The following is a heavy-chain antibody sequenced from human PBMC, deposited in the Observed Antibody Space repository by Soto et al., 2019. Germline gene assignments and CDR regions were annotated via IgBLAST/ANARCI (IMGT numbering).Heavy chain of an antibody. D-gene: IGHD4-17*01. J-gene: IGHJ4*02. CDR1: GFTFNNAW. CDR3: TTHNYGIDY. Sequence: EVQLIESGGGLVEPGGSLRLSCAASGFTFNNAWMSWVRQAPEKGLEWVGRIKSKTDGGTTDYAAPVKGRFTISRDDSKNTLYLQMNSLKSEDSALYYCTTHNYGIDYWGQGTLVTVSS. V-gene: IGHV3-15*01. CDR2: IKSKTDGGTT.